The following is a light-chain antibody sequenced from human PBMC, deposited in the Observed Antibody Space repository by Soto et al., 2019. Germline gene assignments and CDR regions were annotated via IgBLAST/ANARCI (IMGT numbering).Light chain of an antibody. Sequence: EIVLTQSPATLSLSPGERATLSCRASQSVSSYLAWYQQKPGQAPRLLIYDASNRATGIPARFSGSGSGTDFTLTISSLEPEDFGVYYCQQRRNWPLTFGEGTKVEIE. J-gene: IGKJ1*01. V-gene: IGKV3-11*01. CDR3: QQRRNWPLT. CDR1: QSVSSY. CDR2: DAS.